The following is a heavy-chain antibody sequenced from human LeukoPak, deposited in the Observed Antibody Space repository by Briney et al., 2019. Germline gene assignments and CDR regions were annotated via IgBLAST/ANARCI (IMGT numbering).Heavy chain of an antibody. CDR1: GFTFSSYA. CDR3: ARDRSTAMVTRYYYDSSGSDY. J-gene: IGHJ4*02. Sequence: GGSLRLSCAPSGFTFSSYAMHSVRQAPGKGLEGVAGISYDGSNKSYTDSVKGRFTISRDHSKNTLDLQMNSLRAEDTAVYYCARDRSTAMVTRYYYDSSGSDYWGQGTLVTVSS. D-gene: IGHD3-22*01. CDR2: ISYDGSNK. V-gene: IGHV3-30-3*01.